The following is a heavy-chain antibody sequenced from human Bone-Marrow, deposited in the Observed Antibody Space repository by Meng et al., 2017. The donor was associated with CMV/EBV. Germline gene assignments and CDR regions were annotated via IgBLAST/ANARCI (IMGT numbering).Heavy chain of an antibody. J-gene: IGHJ5*02. Sequence: SETLSLTCTVSGGSISSSSYYWGWIRQPPGKGLEWIGSIYYSGRTYYNPSLKSRVTILVDTSKNQVSLKLSSVTAADTAVYYCARRPHQGVVMPQFAPWGQGTLVTVSS. V-gene: IGHV4-39*07. CDR3: ARRPHQGVVMPQFAP. CDR2: IYYSGRT. D-gene: IGHD3-3*01. CDR1: GGSISSSSYY.